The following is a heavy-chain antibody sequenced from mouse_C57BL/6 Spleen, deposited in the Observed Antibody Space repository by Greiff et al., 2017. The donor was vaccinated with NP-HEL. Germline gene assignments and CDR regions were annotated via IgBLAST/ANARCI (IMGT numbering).Heavy chain of an antibody. Sequence: QVQLQQSGPELVKPGASVKISCKASGYAFSSSWMNWVKQRPGKGLEWIGRIYPGDGDTNYNGKFKGKATLTADKSSSTAYMQLSSLTSEDSAVYFCARGERFFAYWGQGTLVTVSA. V-gene: IGHV1-82*01. D-gene: IGHD1-1*01. J-gene: IGHJ3*01. CDR1: GYAFSSSW. CDR3: ARGERFFAY. CDR2: IYPGDGDT.